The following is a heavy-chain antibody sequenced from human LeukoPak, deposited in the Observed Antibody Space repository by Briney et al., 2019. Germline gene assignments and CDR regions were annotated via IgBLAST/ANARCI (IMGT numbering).Heavy chain of an antibody. J-gene: IGHJ4*02. V-gene: IGHV3-23*01. CDR2: ISISGEAT. CDR3: AKEEVPNDY. CDR1: GFTFSRSA. Sequence: PAGSLRLSCEDSGFTFSRSAMSWVHQAPGKGLEWVSGISISGEATYYADSVQGRFTISRDNSKNTVYLQMCSLGVEDTAVYYCAKEEVPNDYWGQGILVTVSS. D-gene: IGHD2-2*01.